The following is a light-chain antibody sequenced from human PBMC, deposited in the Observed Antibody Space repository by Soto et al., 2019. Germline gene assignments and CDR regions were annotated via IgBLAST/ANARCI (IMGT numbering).Light chain of an antibody. V-gene: IGLV4-69*01. CDR3: QTWDTGARVV. Sequence: QPVLTQSPSASASLGASVKLTCTLXSGHSSYAIAWHQQQPEKGPRYLMKLSSDGSHSKGDGIPDRFSGSSSGAERYLTISSLQSEDEADYYCQTWDTGARVVFGGGTKVTVL. CDR2: LSSDGSH. J-gene: IGLJ2*01. CDR1: SGHSSYA.